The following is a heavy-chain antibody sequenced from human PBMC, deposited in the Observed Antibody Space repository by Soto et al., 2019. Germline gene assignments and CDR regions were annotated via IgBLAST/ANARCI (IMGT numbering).Heavy chain of an antibody. CDR2: IVGNGGAT. Sequence: EVQLLESGGGLVQPGGSLRLSCAASGFTFSTYAMTWVRQAPGKGLEWVSGIVGNGGATYHADSVKGRFSISRDNSKNTLYLQMNSLRPEDTAVYYCATDYYYDSGSHWGQGTLVIVSA. CDR3: ATDYYYDSGSH. V-gene: IGHV3-23*01. J-gene: IGHJ4*02. D-gene: IGHD3-10*01. CDR1: GFTFSTYA.